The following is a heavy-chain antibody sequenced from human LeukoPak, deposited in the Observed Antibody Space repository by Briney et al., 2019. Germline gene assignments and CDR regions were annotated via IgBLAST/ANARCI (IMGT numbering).Heavy chain of an antibody. CDR2: IYHSGST. V-gene: IGHV4-30-2*01. Sequence: SETLSLTCAVSGGSISSGGYSWSWIRQPPGKGLEWIGYIYHSGSTYYNPSLKSRVTISVDRSKNQFSLKLSSVTAADTAVYYRARGDYYDSSGYYNPVFDYWGQGTLVTVSS. CDR1: GGSISSGGYS. D-gene: IGHD3-22*01. J-gene: IGHJ4*02. CDR3: ARGDYYDSSGYYNPVFDY.